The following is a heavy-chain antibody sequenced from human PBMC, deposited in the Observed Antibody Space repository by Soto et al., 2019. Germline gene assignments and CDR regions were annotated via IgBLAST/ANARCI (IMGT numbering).Heavy chain of an antibody. CDR2: IYYSGGT. D-gene: IGHD6-6*01. V-gene: IGHV4-31*03. Sequence: PSETLSLTCTVSGGSISSGGYYWSWIRQHPGKGLEWIGYIYYSGGTYYNPSLKSRVTISVDTSKNQFSLKLSSVTAADTAVYYCARQRSYSSSPRIYYYYGMDVWGQGTTVTVSS. CDR3: ARQRSYSSSPRIYYYYGMDV. CDR1: GGSISSGGYY. J-gene: IGHJ6*02.